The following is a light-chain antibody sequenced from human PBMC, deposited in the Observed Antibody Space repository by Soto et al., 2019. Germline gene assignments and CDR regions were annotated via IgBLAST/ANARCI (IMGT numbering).Light chain of an antibody. V-gene: IGKV3-15*01. J-gene: IGKJ1*01. Sequence: EIVMTQSPATLSVSRGERAPLSCRASQSVSSNLAWYQQKPGQAPRLLIYGASTRATGIPARFSGSGSGTEFTITISSLQSEDFAVYYCQQYNNWPPWTFGQGTRWRS. CDR1: QSVSSN. CDR2: GAS. CDR3: QQYNNWPPWT.